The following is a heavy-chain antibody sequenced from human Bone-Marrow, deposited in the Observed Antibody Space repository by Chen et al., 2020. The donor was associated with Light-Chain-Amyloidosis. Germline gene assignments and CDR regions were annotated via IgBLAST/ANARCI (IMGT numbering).Heavy chain of an antibody. V-gene: IGHV1-58*01. J-gene: IGHJ6*02. CDR2: IVVGSGNT. Sequence: QMQLVQSGPEVKKPGTSVKVSCKASGFTFTRSAVQWVRQARGQRLEWIGWIVVGSGNTNYAQKFQERVTITRDMSTSTAYMELSSLRSEDTAVYYCAADEAGATKYPCYGMDVWGQGTTVTVSS. D-gene: IGHD1-26*01. CDR1: GFTFTRSA. CDR3: AADEAGATKYPCYGMDV.